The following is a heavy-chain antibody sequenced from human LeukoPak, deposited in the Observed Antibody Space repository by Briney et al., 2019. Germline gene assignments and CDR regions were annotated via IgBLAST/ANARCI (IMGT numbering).Heavy chain of an antibody. CDR1: GFTFSSYA. D-gene: IGHD3-10*01. V-gene: IGHV3-30-3*01. J-gene: IGHJ3*02. CDR2: ISYDGSNK. CDR3: ARDRGNDAFDI. Sequence: GGSLRLSCAASGFTFSSYAMHWVRQAPGKGLEWVAVISYDGSNKYYADSVKGRFTISRDNSKNTLYLQMNSLRAEDTAVYYCARDRGNDAFDIWGQGTMVTVSS.